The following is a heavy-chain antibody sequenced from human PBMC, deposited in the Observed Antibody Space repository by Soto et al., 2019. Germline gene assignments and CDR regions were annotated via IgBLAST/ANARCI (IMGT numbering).Heavy chain of an antibody. CDR2: ISSRSDI. CDR3: AREYTAWPLAYGLDV. Sequence: RRLSCVGSGFTFSTYSINWVRQAPGKGLEWVSSISSRSDIYYADSVKGRFTISRDNAKNSVSLQMNSLRAEDTAVDYCAREYTAWPLAYGLDVWGQGTTVTVSS. CDR1: GFTFSTYS. D-gene: IGHD2-2*02. V-gene: IGHV3-21*01. J-gene: IGHJ6*02.